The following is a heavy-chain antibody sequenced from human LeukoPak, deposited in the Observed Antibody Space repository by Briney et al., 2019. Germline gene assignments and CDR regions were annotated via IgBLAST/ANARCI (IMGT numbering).Heavy chain of an antibody. D-gene: IGHD2-15*01. CDR2: VSGSGGST. CDR1: GFTFSSYA. CDR3: AKDPLPIVVVVAATGAFDI. Sequence: GGSLRLSCAASGFTFSSYAMSWVRQAPGKGLEWGSAVSGSGGSTYYADSVKGRFTISRDNSKNTVYLQMNSLRAEDTAVYYCAKDPLPIVVVVAATGAFDIWGQGTMVTVSS. V-gene: IGHV3-23*01. J-gene: IGHJ3*02.